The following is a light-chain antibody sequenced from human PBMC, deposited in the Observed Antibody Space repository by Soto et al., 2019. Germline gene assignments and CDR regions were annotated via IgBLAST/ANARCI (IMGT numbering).Light chain of an antibody. V-gene: IGKV3-15*01. Sequence: IVMTQSPATLSVSPGERATLSCRARQSVNSNLAWYQQKLGQAPRVLIYGASTRATGIPARFSGSGSGTEFILTISSLQSEDFAVYYCQEYNTWPWTFGQGTKVDIK. J-gene: IGKJ1*01. CDR3: QEYNTWPWT. CDR2: GAS. CDR1: QSVNSN.